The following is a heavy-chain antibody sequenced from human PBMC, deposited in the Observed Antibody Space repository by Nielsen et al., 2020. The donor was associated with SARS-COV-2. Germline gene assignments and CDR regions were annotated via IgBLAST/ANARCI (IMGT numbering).Heavy chain of an antibody. CDR2: ISYDETTK. J-gene: IGHJ4*02. CDR1: GFSFSRHG. V-gene: IGHV3-30*03. CDR3: ARGAAAAAVCDY. Sequence: GGSLRLSCAASGFSFSRHGVHWVRLAPGKGLEWLAVISYDETTKHYLDAVKGRFTISRDNARNTLYLQINNLRPEDTATYYCARGAAAAAVCDYWGRGTLVTVSS. D-gene: IGHD6-13*01.